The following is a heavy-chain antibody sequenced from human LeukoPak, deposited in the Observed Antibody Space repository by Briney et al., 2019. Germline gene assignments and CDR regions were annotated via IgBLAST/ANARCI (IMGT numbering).Heavy chain of an antibody. J-gene: IGHJ4*02. Sequence: SGGSLRPSCGASGFTFSSYWMNWVRQAPGEGLVWVSRMNSDGSSTSYADSVKGRFTISRDNAKKTLYLQMNSLRAEDTAVYYCTRENGGYKGYEDYWGQGTLVTVSS. CDR3: TRENGGYKGYEDY. D-gene: IGHD5-12*01. CDR1: GFTFSSYW. CDR2: MNSDGSST. V-gene: IGHV3-74*01.